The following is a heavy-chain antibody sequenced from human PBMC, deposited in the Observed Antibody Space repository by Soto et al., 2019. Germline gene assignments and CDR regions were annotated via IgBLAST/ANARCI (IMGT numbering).Heavy chain of an antibody. Sequence: SETLSLTCSLSGDSILSSGYYGDWIRQPPGKGLEWIGYIYYSGSTSYNPSLKSRVTISVDTSKNQFSLKLSSVTAADTAVYYCARGSGGSYHHHFDYWGQGTLVTVS. CDR1: GDSILSSGYY. CDR2: IYYSGST. J-gene: IGHJ4*02. V-gene: IGHV4-39*07. CDR3: ARGSGGSYHHHFDY. D-gene: IGHD1-26*01.